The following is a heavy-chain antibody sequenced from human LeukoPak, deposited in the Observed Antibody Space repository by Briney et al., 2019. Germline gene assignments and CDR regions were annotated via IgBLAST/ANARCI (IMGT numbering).Heavy chain of an antibody. CDR3: ARDRLAYFDS. V-gene: IGHV3-48*03. J-gene: IGHJ4*02. Sequence: GGSPRLSCVVSGFTFSDYEMGWVRQAPGRGLEWVSYVSSSGSTMYYAGSVKGRFTVSRDDAKNSVSLQMNSLRAEDTAVYYCARDRLAYFDSWGQGTLVTVSS. CDR1: GFTFSDYE. D-gene: IGHD3-16*01. CDR2: VSSSGSTM.